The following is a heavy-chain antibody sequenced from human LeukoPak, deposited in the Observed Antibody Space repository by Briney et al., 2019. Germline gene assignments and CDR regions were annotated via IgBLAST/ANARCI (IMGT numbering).Heavy chain of an antibody. CDR2: ISGSGGST. V-gene: IGHV3-23*01. CDR1: GFTFGSYG. D-gene: IGHD3-10*01. J-gene: IGHJ4*02. CDR3: AKDGGSGSYYNFH. Sequence: AGGSLRLSCAASGFTFGSYGMSWVRQAPGKGLEWVSAISGSGGSTYYADSVKGRFTISRDNSKNTLYLQMNSLRAEDTAVYYCAKDGGSGSYYNFHWGQGTLVTVSS.